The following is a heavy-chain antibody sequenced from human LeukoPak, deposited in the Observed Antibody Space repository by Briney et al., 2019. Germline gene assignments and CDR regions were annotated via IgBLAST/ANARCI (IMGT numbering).Heavy chain of an antibody. Sequence: GESLKISCKGSGYSFTSYWIGRVRQMPGKGLEWMGIIYPGDSDTRYSPSFQGQVTISADKSISTAYLQWSSLKASDTAMYYCARRPGPRASYYYYGMDVWGQGTTVTVSS. V-gene: IGHV5-51*01. CDR2: IYPGDSDT. CDR3: ARRPGPRASYYYYGMDV. CDR1: GYSFTSYW. J-gene: IGHJ6*02.